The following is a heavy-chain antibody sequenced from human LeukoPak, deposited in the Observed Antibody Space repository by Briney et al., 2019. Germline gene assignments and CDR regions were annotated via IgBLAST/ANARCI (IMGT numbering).Heavy chain of an antibody. Sequence: PSETLSLTCTVSGGSISSYYWSWIRQPPGKGLEWIGYIYYSGSTNYNPSLKSRVTISVDTSKNQFSLKLSSVTAADTAVYYCARESLGSSSGWSNDAFDIRGQGTMVTVSS. D-gene: IGHD6-19*01. CDR2: IYYSGST. V-gene: IGHV4-59*01. CDR1: GGSISSYY. J-gene: IGHJ3*02. CDR3: ARESLGSSSGWSNDAFDI.